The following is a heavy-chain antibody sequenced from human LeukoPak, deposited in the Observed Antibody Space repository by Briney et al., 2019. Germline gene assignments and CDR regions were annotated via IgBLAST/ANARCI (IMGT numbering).Heavy chain of an antibody. CDR2: ISAYNGNT. V-gene: IGHV1-18*01. CDR1: GYTFTSYG. D-gene: IGHD3-22*01. CDR3: ARAIVVVNPWYFDY. J-gene: IGHJ4*02. Sequence: ASVKVSCKASGYTFTSYGISWVRQAPGQGLEWMGWISAYNGNTNYAQKLQGRVTMTTDTSTSTAYMGLRSLRSDDTAVYYCARAIVVVNPWYFDYWGQGALVTVSS.